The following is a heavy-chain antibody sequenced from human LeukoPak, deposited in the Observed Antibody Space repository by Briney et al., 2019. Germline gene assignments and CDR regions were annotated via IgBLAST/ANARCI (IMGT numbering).Heavy chain of an antibody. D-gene: IGHD3-9*01. V-gene: IGHV1-69-2*01. CDR1: GYTSTDYY. CDR2: VDPEDGET. Sequence: GASVKVYCKVSGYTSTDYYMHWVQQAPGKGLEWMGLVDPEDGETIYAEKFQGRVTITADTSTDTAYMELSSLRSEATAVYYCATGGLRYFDWPHYFDYWGQGTLVTVSS. J-gene: IGHJ4*02. CDR3: ATGGLRYFDWPHYFDY.